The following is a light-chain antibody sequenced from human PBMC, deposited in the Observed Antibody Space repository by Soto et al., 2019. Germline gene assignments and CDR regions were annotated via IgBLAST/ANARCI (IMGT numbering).Light chain of an antibody. CDR1: QSVSSN. V-gene: IGKV3-20*01. CDR3: QQYSSSRT. CDR2: GGS. J-gene: IGKJ1*01. Sequence: EIVMTQSPVTLSVSPGERATLSCRASQSVSSNLAWYQQKPGQAPRLLIYGGSSRATGIPVRFSGSGSETDFTLTITRLEPEDFAMYYCQQYSSSRTFGQGTTGDIK.